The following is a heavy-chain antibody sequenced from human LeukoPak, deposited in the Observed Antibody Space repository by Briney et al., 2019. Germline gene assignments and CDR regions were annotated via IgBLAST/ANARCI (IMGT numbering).Heavy chain of an antibody. CDR1: GFTFNNYA. J-gene: IGHJ4*02. CDR3: ANDFDY. CDR2: ISGSDDNT. V-gene: IGHV3-23*01. Sequence: PGGSLRLSXAASGFTFNNYAMSWVRQAPGKGLEWVSTISGSDDNTYYADSVKGRFTISRDISKNTLYLQMNSLRADDTAVYYCANDFDYWGQGTLVTVSS.